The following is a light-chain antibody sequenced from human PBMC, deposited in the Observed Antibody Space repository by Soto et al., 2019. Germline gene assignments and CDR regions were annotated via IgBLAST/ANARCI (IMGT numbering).Light chain of an antibody. J-gene: IGKJ2*01. V-gene: IGKV2-28*01. CDR1: QSLLYSNGNNY. CDR3: MEPLQTPYT. CDR2: LAS. Sequence: DIVMTQSPLSLPVTPGEPASISCRSSQSLLYSNGNNYLDWYVQKPGQSPQLLIYLASSRASGVPERFSGSGSGTDCTLKISRVEAEDVGVYYCMEPLQTPYTFGQGTKLEIK.